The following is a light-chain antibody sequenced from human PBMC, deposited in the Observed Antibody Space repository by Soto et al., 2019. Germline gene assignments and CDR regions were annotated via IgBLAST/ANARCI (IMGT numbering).Light chain of an antibody. CDR3: SSYTSGSAYV. Sequence: QSALTQPASVSGSPGQSITISCTGTSSDVGGYNYVSWYQQHPGKAPKLMIYDVSNRPSGVSNRFSGSKSGNTASLTISGLQAEDEGDYYCSSYTSGSAYVFGTGTKVAVL. CDR1: SSDVGGYNY. J-gene: IGLJ1*01. CDR2: DVS. V-gene: IGLV2-14*01.